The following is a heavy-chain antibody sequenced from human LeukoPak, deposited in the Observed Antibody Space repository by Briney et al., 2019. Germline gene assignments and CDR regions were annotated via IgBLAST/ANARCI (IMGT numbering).Heavy chain of an antibody. CDR1: GFTFSSYS. CDR2: ISSSSSYI. CDR3: ARDARFLEWLSSAEYFQH. Sequence: PGGSLRLSCAASGFTFSSYSMNWVRQAPGKGLEWVSSISSSSSYIYYADSVKGRFTISRDNAKNSLYLQMNSLRAEDTAVYYCARDARFLEWLSSAEYFQHWGQGTLVTVSS. V-gene: IGHV3-21*01. J-gene: IGHJ1*01. D-gene: IGHD3-3*01.